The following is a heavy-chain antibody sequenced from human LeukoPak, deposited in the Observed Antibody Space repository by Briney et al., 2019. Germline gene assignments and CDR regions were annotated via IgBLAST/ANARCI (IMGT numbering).Heavy chain of an antibody. Sequence: SETLSLTCTVSGGSISSYYWSWIRQPPGKGLEWIGYIYYSGSTNYNPSLKSRVTISEDTSKNQFSLKLSSVTAADMAVYYCARGGVYDYVWGSYRNNWFDPWGQGTLVTVSS. CDR1: GGSISSYY. D-gene: IGHD3-16*02. CDR2: IYYSGST. J-gene: IGHJ5*02. CDR3: ARGGVYDYVWGSYRNNWFDP. V-gene: IGHV4-59*01.